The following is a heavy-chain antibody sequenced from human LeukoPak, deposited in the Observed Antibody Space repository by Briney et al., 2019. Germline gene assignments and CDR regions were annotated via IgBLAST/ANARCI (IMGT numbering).Heavy chain of an antibody. D-gene: IGHD6-19*01. V-gene: IGHV1-69*04. CDR1: GGTFSSYA. Sequence: SVKVSCKASGGTFSSYAISWVRQAPGQGLEWMGRIIPILGIANYAQKFQGRVTITADRSTSTAYMELSSLRSEDTAVYYCAMGTRGQWLYLDYWGQGTLVTVSS. CDR2: IIPILGIA. CDR3: AMGTRGQWLYLDY. J-gene: IGHJ4*02.